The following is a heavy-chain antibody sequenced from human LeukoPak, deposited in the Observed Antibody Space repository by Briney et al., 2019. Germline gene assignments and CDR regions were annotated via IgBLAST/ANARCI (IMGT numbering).Heavy chain of an antibody. CDR1: GFTFSSYA. V-gene: IGHV3-23*01. CDR2: ISGSGGGA. D-gene: IGHD2/OR15-2a*01. J-gene: IGHJ5*02. Sequence: GGSLRLSCAASGFTFSSYAMSWVRQAPGKGLEWVSVISGSGGGASYADSVKGRFTISRDNSKNTLYLQMNSLRAEDTAVYYCAKASKGGSTRWFDPWGQGTLVTVSS. CDR3: AKASKGGSTRWFDP.